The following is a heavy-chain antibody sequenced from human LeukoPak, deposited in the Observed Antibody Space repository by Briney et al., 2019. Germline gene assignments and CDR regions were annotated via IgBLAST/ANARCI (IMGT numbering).Heavy chain of an antibody. J-gene: IGHJ4*02. CDR3: ARDSNIDGFDY. CDR2: IIPMLGTA. CDR1: GGTFSSYA. D-gene: IGHD1/OR15-1a*01. V-gene: IGHV1-69*05. Sequence: ASVKVSCKASGGTFSSYAISWVRQAPGQGLEWMGGIIPMLGTANYAQRFQGRVTITTDESTSTAYMEASSLRSEDTAVYYCARDSNIDGFDYWGQGTLVTVSS.